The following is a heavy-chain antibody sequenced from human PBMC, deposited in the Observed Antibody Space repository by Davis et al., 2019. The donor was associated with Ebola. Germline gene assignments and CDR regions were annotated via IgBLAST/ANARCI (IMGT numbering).Heavy chain of an antibody. CDR2: IYYSGST. CDR3: ARRSYSSSLIDS. J-gene: IGHJ4*02. V-gene: IGHV4-59*08. D-gene: IGHD6-13*01. CDR1: GGSISSYY. Sequence: MPSETLSLTCTVPGGSISSYYWSWIRQPPGKGLEWIGYIYYSGSTNYNPSLKSRVTISVDTSKNQFSLKLSSVTAADTAVYFCARRSYSSSLIDSWGQGSLVTVSS.